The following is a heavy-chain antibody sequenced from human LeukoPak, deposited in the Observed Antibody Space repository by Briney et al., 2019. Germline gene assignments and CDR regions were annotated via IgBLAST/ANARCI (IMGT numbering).Heavy chain of an antibody. CDR1: GHTFTSYA. CDR2: INAGNGNT. Sequence: ASVKVSCKASGHTFTSYAMHWVRQAPGQRLEWMGWINAGNGNTKYSQKFQGRVTITRDTSASTAYMELSSLRSEDTAVYYCAGDYDILTGYYNFDYWGQGTLVTVSS. D-gene: IGHD3-9*01. J-gene: IGHJ4*02. V-gene: IGHV1-3*01. CDR3: AGDYDILTGYYNFDY.